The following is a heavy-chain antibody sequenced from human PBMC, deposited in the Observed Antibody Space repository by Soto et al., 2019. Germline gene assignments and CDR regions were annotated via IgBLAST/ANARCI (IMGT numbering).Heavy chain of an antibody. V-gene: IGHV1-69*01. D-gene: IGHD6-13*01. Sequence: QVQLVQSGSEVKMPGSSVKVSCKTSGGTFSRHAINWVRQAPGQGLEWMGGIIPLFGTTNYAQKFKGRVTISADASSRTASMELSSITSEDAAVDYCARAAIQGSSWYFWCDPWGQGTLVTVSS. CDR1: GGTFSRHA. CDR2: IIPLFGTT. CDR3: ARAAIQGSSWYFWCDP. J-gene: IGHJ5*02.